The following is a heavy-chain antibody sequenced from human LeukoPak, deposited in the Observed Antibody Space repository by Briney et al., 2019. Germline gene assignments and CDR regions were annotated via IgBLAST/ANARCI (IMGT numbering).Heavy chain of an antibody. CDR1: GGSFSGYY. CDR2: INQSGRT. V-gene: IGHV4-34*01. Sequence: SETLSLTCAVYGGSFSGYYWNWIRQPPGKGLEWIGEINQSGRTNYNPSLKSRVTISVDTSKNQFSLKLSSVTAADTAVYYCARDPSSTSCSDYWGQGTLVTVSS. CDR3: ARDPSSTSCSDY. D-gene: IGHD2-2*01. J-gene: IGHJ4*02.